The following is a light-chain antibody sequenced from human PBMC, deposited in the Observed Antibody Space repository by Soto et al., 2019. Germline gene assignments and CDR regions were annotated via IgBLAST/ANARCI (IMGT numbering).Light chain of an antibody. CDR3: QQRSIWPPA. Sequence: EIVMTQSPATLSLSPGERATLSCRASQSVGTYLAWYQQKPGQAPRLLIYDSSKRATDIPARFSGSGSGTDFTLTINSLEPEDFAVYYCQQRSIWPPAFGGGTKVEIK. CDR1: QSVGTY. J-gene: IGKJ4*01. V-gene: IGKV3-11*01. CDR2: DSS.